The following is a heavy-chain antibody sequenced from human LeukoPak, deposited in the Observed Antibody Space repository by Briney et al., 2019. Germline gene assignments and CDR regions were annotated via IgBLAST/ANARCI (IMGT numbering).Heavy chain of an antibody. J-gene: IGHJ2*01. CDR2: INHSGST. D-gene: IGHD1-1*01. CDR3: ARRRQYNSSLFWNFDL. CDR1: GGSFSGYY. Sequence: SETLSLTCAVYGGSFSGYYWSWIRQSPGKGLEWIGEINHSGSTNYNPSLKSRVTISVDTSKNQFSLKLSSVTAADTAVYYCARRRQYNSSLFWNFDLWGRGTLVTVSS. V-gene: IGHV4-34*01.